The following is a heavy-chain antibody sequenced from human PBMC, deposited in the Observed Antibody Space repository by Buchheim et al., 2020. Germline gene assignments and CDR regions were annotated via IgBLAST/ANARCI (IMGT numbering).Heavy chain of an antibody. J-gene: IGHJ5*02. Sequence: VQLVESGGGVVQPGRSLRLSCAASGFTFSSYAMSWVRQAPGKGLEWVSAISGSGGSTYYADSVKGRFTISRDNSKNTLYLQMNSLRAEDTAVYYCAKLPDYDILTGYYWFDPWGQGTL. CDR1: GFTFSSYA. V-gene: IGHV3-23*04. D-gene: IGHD3-9*01. CDR2: ISGSGGST. CDR3: AKLPDYDILTGYYWFDP.